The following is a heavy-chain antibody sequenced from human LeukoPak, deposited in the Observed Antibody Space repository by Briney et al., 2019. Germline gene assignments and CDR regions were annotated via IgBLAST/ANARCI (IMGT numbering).Heavy chain of an antibody. D-gene: IGHD3-10*01. CDR3: ARGRRSITMVRGVITYNWFDP. CDR1: GYTFTGYY. Sequence: ASVKVSCKASGYTFTGYYMHWVRQAPGQGLEWMGWINPNSGGTNYAQKFQGRVTMTRNTSISTAYMELSSLRSEDTAVYYCARGRRSITMVRGVITYNWFDPWGQGTLVTVSS. CDR2: INPNSGGT. J-gene: IGHJ5*02. V-gene: IGHV1-2*02.